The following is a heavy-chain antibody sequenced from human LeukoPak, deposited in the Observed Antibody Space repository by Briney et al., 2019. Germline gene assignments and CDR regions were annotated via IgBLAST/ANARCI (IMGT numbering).Heavy chain of an antibody. CDR2: INKDGSEE. Sequence: SLRXSCXAXGFTFTNYWMKWVRQAPGGGPEWLANINKDGSEEYYADSVKGRFTISRDNAKNSLYLQMNSLRAEDTAVYYCARDAVRGGDCDYWGQGTLVAVSS. J-gene: IGHJ4*02. CDR3: ARDAVRGGDCDY. CDR1: GFTFTNYW. D-gene: IGHD2-21*02. V-gene: IGHV3-7*01.